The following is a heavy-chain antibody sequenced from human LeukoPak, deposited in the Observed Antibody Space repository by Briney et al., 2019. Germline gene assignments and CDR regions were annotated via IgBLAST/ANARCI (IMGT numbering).Heavy chain of an antibody. D-gene: IGHD3-22*01. CDR3: ARGDRSAFDI. J-gene: IGHJ3*02. Sequence: GGSLRLSCAASGFTFSTYRMNWVRQAPGKGLEWVASIKQGESERYYVDSVNGRFTTSRDNAKNSLYLQMDSLRVEDTAVYYCARGDRSAFDIWGQGTMVIVSS. CDR2: IKQGESER. CDR1: GFTFSTYR. V-gene: IGHV3-7*04.